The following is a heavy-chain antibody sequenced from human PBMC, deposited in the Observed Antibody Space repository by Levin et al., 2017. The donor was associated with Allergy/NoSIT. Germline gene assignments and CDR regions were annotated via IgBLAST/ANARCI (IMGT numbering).Heavy chain of an antibody. CDR3: AKDRDSSSWTFYYGMDV. CDR1: GITFSSYA. CDR2: ISGRGAST. Sequence: GASVKVSCAASGITFSSYAMSWVRQAPGKGLEWVSVISGRGASTYADSVKGRFIISRDNSKNTLYLQMNSLRAEDTAVYYCAKDRDSSSWTFYYGMDVWGQGTTVTVSS. D-gene: IGHD6-13*01. V-gene: IGHV3-23*01. J-gene: IGHJ6*02.